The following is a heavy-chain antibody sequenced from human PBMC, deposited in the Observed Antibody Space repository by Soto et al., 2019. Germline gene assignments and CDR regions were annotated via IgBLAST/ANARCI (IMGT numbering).Heavy chain of an antibody. Sequence: QLHLVQSGAVVKKPGASVTVSCSASGYPVTAYYMHWVRQAPGRGLEWMGGINPATGAAKYTQTFQGRVTLTGDTSTSTGFMELSGLTSGDPAVFYWARGGGVGVAGSAAFDMWGQGTLVTVSS. CDR2: INPATGAA. CDR1: GYPVTAYY. CDR3: ARGGGVGVAGSAAFDM. D-gene: IGHD3-3*01. V-gene: IGHV1-2*02. J-gene: IGHJ3*02.